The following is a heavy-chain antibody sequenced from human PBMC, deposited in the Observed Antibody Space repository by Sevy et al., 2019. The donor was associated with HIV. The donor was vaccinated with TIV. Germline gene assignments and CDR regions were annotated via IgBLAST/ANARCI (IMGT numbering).Heavy chain of an antibody. CDR2: LKSKASGGTL. CDR1: GFTFGDYA. Sequence: GGSLRLSCAASGFTFGDYAMNWVRQAPGKGLEWVAFLKSKASGGTLHHAASVPRRFTISRDESENIAYLQMNDLKTEDTAVYYCTRWTGDRSIFDYWGQGALVTVSS. CDR3: TRWTGDRSIFDY. V-gene: IGHV3-49*04. D-gene: IGHD2-15*01. J-gene: IGHJ4*02.